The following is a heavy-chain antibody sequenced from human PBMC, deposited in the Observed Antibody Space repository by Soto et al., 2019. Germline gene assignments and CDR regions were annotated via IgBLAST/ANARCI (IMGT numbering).Heavy chain of an antibody. J-gene: IGHJ4*02. V-gene: IGHV4-4*08. CDR3: ANVTPYGPFDY. Sequence: PSETLSLTCTVSGDSISSYYWTWIRQPPGKGLEWIGSIYDSGSTNYNPSLKSQVTISVDTSKNQFSLKLSSVTPADTAVYYCANVTPYGPFDYWGQGTLVTVSS. CDR1: GDSISSYY. CDR2: IYDSGST. D-gene: IGHD3-16*02.